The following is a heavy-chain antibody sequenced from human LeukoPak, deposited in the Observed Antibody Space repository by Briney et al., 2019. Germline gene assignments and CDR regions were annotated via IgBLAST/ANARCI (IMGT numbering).Heavy chain of an antibody. V-gene: IGHV3-23*01. CDR1: GFTFSSYA. CDR3: AKFNVGSATGWDYYYYGMDV. D-gene: IGHD2-15*01. CDR2: ISGSGGST. Sequence: PGGSLRLSCAASGFTFSSYAMSWVRQAPGKGLEWVSAISGSGGSTDYADSVKGRFTISRDNSKNTLYLQMNSLRAEDTAVYYCAKFNVGSATGWDYYYYGMDVWGQGTTVTVSS. J-gene: IGHJ6*02.